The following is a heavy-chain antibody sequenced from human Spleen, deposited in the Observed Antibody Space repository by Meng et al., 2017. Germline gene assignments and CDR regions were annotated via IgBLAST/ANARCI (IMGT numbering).Heavy chain of an antibody. V-gene: IGHV3-53*01. D-gene: IGHD5-24*01. CDR1: GFTFSSYE. J-gene: IGHJ3*02. CDR2: IYSGGST. Sequence: GESLKISCAASGFTFSSYEMNWVRQAPGKGLEWVSVIYSGGSTYYADSVKGRFTISRHNSKNTLYLQMNSLRAEDTAVYYCAKGGDGYNTDAFDIWGQGTMVTVSS. CDR3: AKGGDGYNTDAFDI.